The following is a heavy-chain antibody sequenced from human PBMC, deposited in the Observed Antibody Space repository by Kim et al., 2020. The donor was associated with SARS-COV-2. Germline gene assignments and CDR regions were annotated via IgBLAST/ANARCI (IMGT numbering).Heavy chain of an antibody. D-gene: IGHD1-1*01. Sequence: GGSLRLSCAASGFTFDDYAMHWVRQAPGKGLEWVSLISGDGGSTYYADSVKGRFTISRDNSKNSLYLQMNGLRTEDTALYYCAKDLEPYYYYYGMDVWGQGTTVTVSS. CDR2: ISGDGGST. V-gene: IGHV3-43*02. CDR3: AKDLEPYYYYYGMDV. CDR1: GFTFDDYA. J-gene: IGHJ6*02.